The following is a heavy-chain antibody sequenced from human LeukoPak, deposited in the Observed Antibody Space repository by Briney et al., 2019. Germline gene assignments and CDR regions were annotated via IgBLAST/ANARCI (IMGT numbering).Heavy chain of an antibody. Sequence: ASVKVSCKASGGTFSSYAISWVRQAPGQGLEWMGGIIPIFGTANYAQKFQGRVTITADESTSTAYVELSSLRSEDTAVYYCARPDIVVVPAAIDAYYYYYYYMDVWGKGTTVTVSS. CDR3: ARPDIVVVPAAIDAYYYYYYYMDV. V-gene: IGHV1-69*13. J-gene: IGHJ6*03. CDR1: GGTFSSYA. CDR2: IIPIFGTA. D-gene: IGHD2-2*01.